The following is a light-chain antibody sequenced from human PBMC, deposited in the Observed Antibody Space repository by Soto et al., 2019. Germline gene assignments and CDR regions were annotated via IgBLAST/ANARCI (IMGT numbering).Light chain of an antibody. Sequence: QSVLTQPPSASGTPGQRVTISCSGSSSNIGSHTVNWYQQLPGTAPRLLIYNTYYRPSGVPDRFSGSKSGTSASLAISGLQSEDEAVYYCAAWDDSLNGVVFGGGTKVTVL. CDR1: SSNIGSHT. V-gene: IGLV1-44*01. J-gene: IGLJ2*01. CDR2: NTY. CDR3: AAWDDSLNGVV.